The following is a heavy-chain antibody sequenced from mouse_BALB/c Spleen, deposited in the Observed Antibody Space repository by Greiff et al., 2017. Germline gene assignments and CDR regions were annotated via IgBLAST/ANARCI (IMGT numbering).Heavy chain of an antibody. CDR1: GYTFTDYE. CDR2: IDPETGGT. D-gene: IGHD1-1*01. Sequence: VQLVESGAELVRPGASVTLSCKASGYTFTDYEMHWVKQTPVHGLEWIGAIDPETGGTAYNQKFKGKATLTADKSSSTAYMELRSLTSEDSAVYYCTGRSHAMDYWGQGTSVTVSS. V-gene: IGHV1-15*01. J-gene: IGHJ4*01. CDR3: TGRSHAMDY.